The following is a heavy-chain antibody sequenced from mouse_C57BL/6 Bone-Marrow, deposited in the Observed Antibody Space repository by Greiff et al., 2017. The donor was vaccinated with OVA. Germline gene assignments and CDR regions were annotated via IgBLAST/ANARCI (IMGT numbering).Heavy chain of an antibody. CDR3: ARSILLRPFDY. D-gene: IGHD1-2*01. Sequence: VQLQQSGPELVKPGASVKISCKASGYTFTDYYMNWVKQSHGKSLEWIGDINPNNGGTSYNQKFKGKATLTVDKSSSTAYMELRSLTSEDSAVYYCARSILLRPFDYWGQGTTLTVSS. V-gene: IGHV1-26*01. CDR2: INPNNGGT. CDR1: GYTFTDYY. J-gene: IGHJ2*01.